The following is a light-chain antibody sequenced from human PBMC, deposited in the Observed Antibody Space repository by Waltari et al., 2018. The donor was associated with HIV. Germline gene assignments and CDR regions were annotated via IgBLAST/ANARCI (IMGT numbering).Light chain of an antibody. Sequence: PGERVTLSCRASETVSSSYLAWYQQKPGQAPRLLIYAASRRATGIPDRFSGSGSGTDFTLTITRLEPEDLAVYYCQQYGSSPVTFGPGTKVDIK. CDR2: AAS. J-gene: IGKJ3*01. CDR1: ETVSSSY. CDR3: QQYGSSPVT. V-gene: IGKV3-20*01.